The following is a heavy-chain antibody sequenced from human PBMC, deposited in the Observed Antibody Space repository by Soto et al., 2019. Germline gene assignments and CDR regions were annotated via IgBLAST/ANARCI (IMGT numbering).Heavy chain of an antibody. V-gene: IGHV1-18*01. CDR1: GYRFTNHG. CDR3: ARDIYPLAYYFDL. Sequence: QVPLVQSGAEVKKPGASVKVSCKASGYRFTNHGISWVRQAPGQGLEWMGWISGNDGKTKYARKFQGRVTMTTDTSTTTAYLEVRRLRSDDRAVYYCARDIYPLAYYFDLWGQGTLFTVSS. CDR2: ISGNDGKT. J-gene: IGHJ4*02.